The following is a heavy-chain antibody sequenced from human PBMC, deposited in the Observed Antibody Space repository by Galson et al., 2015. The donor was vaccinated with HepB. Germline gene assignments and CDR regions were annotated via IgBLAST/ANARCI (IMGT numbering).Heavy chain of an antibody. CDR1: GFTFSSYS. Sequence: SLRLSCAASGFTFSSYSMNWVRQAPGKGLEWVSYISSSSSTIYYADSVKGRFTISRDNAKNSLYLQMNSLRDEDTAVYYCARVYNWNYAPHFDYWGQGTLVTVSS. D-gene: IGHD1-7*01. V-gene: IGHV3-48*02. CDR3: ARVYNWNYAPHFDY. CDR2: ISSSSSTI. J-gene: IGHJ4*02.